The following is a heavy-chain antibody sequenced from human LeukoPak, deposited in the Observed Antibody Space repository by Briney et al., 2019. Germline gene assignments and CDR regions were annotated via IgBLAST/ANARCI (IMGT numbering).Heavy chain of an antibody. J-gene: IGHJ5*02. CDR3: ARGRRYSYVNWFDP. V-gene: IGHV4-34*01. CDR2: INHSGST. D-gene: IGHD5-18*01. Sequence: SETLSLTCAVYGGSFSGYYWSWIRQPPGKGLEWIGEINHSGSTNYNPSLKSRVTISVDTSKNQFSLKLSSVTAADTAVYYCARGRRYSYVNWFDPWGQETLVTVSS. CDR1: GGSFSGYY.